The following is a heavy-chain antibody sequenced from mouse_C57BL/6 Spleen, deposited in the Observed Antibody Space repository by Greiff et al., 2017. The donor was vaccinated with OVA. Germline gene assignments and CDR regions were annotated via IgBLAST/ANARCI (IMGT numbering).Heavy chain of an antibody. V-gene: IGHV1-76*01. CDR1: GYTFTDYY. Sequence: VKLQESGAELVRPGASVKLSCKASGYTFTDYYINWVKQRPGQGLEWIARIYPGSGNTYYNEKFKGKATLTAEKSSSTAYMQLSSLTSEDSAVYFCARALHSAWFAYWGQGTLVAVSA. CDR2: IYPGSGNT. CDR3: ARALHSAWFAY. J-gene: IGHJ3*01.